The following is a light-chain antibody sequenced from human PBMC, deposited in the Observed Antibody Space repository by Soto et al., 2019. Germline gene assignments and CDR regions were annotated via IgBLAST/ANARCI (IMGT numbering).Light chain of an antibody. CDR1: SSDVAGYNY. CDR3: NSYTTGNTRQIV. J-gene: IGLJ1*01. V-gene: IGLV2-14*01. CDR2: DVS. Sequence: QSALTQPASVSGSPGQSITLSCTGTSSDVAGYNYVSWYQQHPGKAPKFMIYDVSNRPSGVSTRFSGSKSGNTDSLTISGLQAEDEADYYCNSYTTGNTRQIVFGTGTKLTVL.